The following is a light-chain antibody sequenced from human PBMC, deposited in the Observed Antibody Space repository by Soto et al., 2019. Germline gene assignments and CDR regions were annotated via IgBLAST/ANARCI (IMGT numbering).Light chain of an antibody. CDR1: QSVSSSY. CDR2: GAS. J-gene: IGKJ3*01. CDR3: QQYGSSQFT. V-gene: IGKV3-20*01. Sequence: EIVLTQSPGTLSLSPGERATLSCRASQSVSSSYLAWYQQKPGQAPRLLIYGASSRATGIPDRFSGSGSGTDFTLPIRRLEPEDFAVYYCQQYGSSQFTFGPGTKVDIK.